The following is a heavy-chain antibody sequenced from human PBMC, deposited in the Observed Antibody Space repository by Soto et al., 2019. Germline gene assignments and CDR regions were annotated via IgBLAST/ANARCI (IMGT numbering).Heavy chain of an antibody. Sequence: SETLSLTCAVYGGSFSGYYWSWIRQPPGKGLEWIGEINHSGSTNYNPSLKSRVTISVDTSKNQSSLKLSSVTAADTAVYYCARRQWLVPFDYWGQGTLVTVSS. CDR2: INHSGST. V-gene: IGHV4-34*01. CDR3: ARRQWLVPFDY. CDR1: GGSFSGYY. J-gene: IGHJ4*02. D-gene: IGHD6-19*01.